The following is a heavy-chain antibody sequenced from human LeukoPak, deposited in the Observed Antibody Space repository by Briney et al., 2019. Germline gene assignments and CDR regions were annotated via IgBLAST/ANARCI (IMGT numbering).Heavy chain of an antibody. CDR3: ASRGGSGSYWVGAFDI. CDR2: IKQDGSEK. D-gene: IGHD3-10*01. V-gene: IGHV3-7*01. CDR1: GFTFSSYW. Sequence: GGSLRLSCAASGFTFSSYWMSWVRQAPGKGLEWVANIKQDGSEKYYVDSVKGRFTISRDNAKNSLYLQMNSLRAEDTAVYYCASRGGSGSYWVGAFDIWGQGTMVTVSS. J-gene: IGHJ3*02.